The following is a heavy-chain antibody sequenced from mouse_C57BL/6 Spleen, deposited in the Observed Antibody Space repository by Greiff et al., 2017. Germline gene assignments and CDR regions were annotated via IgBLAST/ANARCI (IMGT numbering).Heavy chain of an antibody. D-gene: IGHD3-2*02. CDR3: ARGQTAQAPGDY. V-gene: IGHV1-82*01. J-gene: IGHJ2*01. CDR2: IYPGDGDP. CDR1: GYAFSSSW. Sequence: QVQLQQSGPELVKPGASVKISCKASGYAFSSSWMNWVKQRPGKGLEWIGRIYPGDGDPNYNGKFKGKATLTADKSSSTAYMQLSSLASEDSAVYFCARGQTAQAPGDYWGQGTTLTVSS.